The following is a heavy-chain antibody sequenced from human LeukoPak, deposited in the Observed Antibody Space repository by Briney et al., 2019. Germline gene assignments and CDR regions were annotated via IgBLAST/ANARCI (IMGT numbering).Heavy chain of an antibody. Sequence: ASVKVSCKASGYTFTGYYMHRVRQAPGQGLEWMGWINPNSGGTNYAQKFQGRVTMTRDTSISTAYMELSRLRSDDTAVYYCAREGNRAVAGFNFDYWGQGTLVTVSS. V-gene: IGHV1-2*02. CDR1: GYTFTGYY. CDR2: INPNSGGT. CDR3: AREGNRAVAGFNFDY. D-gene: IGHD6-19*01. J-gene: IGHJ4*02.